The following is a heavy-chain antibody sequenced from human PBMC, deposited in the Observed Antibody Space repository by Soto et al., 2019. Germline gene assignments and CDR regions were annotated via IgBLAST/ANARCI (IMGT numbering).Heavy chain of an antibody. Sequence: QVQLVESGGGVVQPGRSLRLSCAASGFTFSSYGMHWVRQAPGKGLEWVAVIWYDGSNKYYADSVKGRFTISRDNSKNTLYLQMKSMRAEDTAVYYCAREWEGYFDDWGQGTLGTVSA. D-gene: IGHD1-26*01. CDR2: IWYDGSNK. J-gene: IGHJ4*02. V-gene: IGHV3-33*01. CDR1: GFTFSSYG. CDR3: AREWEGYFDD.